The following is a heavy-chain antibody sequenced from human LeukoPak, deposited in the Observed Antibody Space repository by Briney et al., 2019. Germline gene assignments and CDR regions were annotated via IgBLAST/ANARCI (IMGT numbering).Heavy chain of an antibody. CDR3: ARAQYYYDSSGYPMDHFDY. J-gene: IGHJ4*02. CDR1: GGSISSGGYS. V-gene: IGHV4-31*03. Sequence: PSETLSLTCTVSGGSISSGGYSWSWIRQHPGKGLEWIGYIYYSGSTYYNPSLKSRVTISVDTSKNQFSLKLSSVTAADTAVYYCARAQYYYDSSGYPMDHFDYWGQGTLVTVSS. D-gene: IGHD3-22*01. CDR2: IYYSGST.